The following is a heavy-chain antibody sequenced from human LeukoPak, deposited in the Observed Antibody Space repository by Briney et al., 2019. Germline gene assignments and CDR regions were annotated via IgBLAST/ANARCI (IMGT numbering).Heavy chain of an antibody. CDR1: GGSLSSYY. Sequence: SETLSLTCTVSGGSLSSYYWSWIRQPPGKGLEWIGYIYYSGSTYYNPSLKSRVTISVDTSKNQFSLKLSSVTAADTAVYYCARQGLVGATTRDAFDIWGQGTMVTVSS. V-gene: IGHV4-59*08. D-gene: IGHD1-26*01. CDR3: ARQGLVGATTRDAFDI. CDR2: IYYSGST. J-gene: IGHJ3*02.